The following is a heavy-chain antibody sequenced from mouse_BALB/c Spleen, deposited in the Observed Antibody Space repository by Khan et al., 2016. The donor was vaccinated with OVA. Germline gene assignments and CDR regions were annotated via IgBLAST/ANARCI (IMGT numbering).Heavy chain of an antibody. Sequence: QVQLKESGAELARPGASVKLSCKASGYTFTDYSINWVKQRTGQGLEWIGEISPGSGDTYYNEKFKGQATLTADKSSSTAYMQLNSLTSEASAVYFCARRNYCGYTFAYWGQGTLVTVSA. CDR1: GYTFTDYS. CDR2: ISPGSGDT. V-gene: IGHV1-77*01. J-gene: IGHJ3*01. CDR3: ARRNYCGYTFAY. D-gene: IGHD1-2*01.